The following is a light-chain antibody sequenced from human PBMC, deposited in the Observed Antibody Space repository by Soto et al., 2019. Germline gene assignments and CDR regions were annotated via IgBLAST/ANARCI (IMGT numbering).Light chain of an antibody. CDR3: RTWRGSLSAVV. CDR2: DNY. V-gene: IGLV1-51*01. J-gene: IGLJ7*01. Sequence: QSVLTQPPSVSAAPGQKVTISCSGSNSNLENDYIFWYQQFPGTAPKLLIYDNYKRPSGIPDRFSASKSATSATLAITGLQTGDEAEYYCRTWRGSLSAVVFGGGTQLIVL. CDR1: NSNLENDY.